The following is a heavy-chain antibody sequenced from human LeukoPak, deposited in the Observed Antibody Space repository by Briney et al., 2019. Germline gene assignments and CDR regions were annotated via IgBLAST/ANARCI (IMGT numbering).Heavy chain of an antibody. Sequence: GGSLRLSCAASGFTFSDYYMSWIRQASGKGLEWVSYISSSGRTIYYADSVKGRFTISRDNAKNSLYLQMNNLRAEDTAVYYCARDRVNSNYYYYYMDVWGKGTTVTVSS. V-gene: IGHV3-11*01. D-gene: IGHD3-10*01. J-gene: IGHJ6*03. CDR1: GFTFSDYY. CDR2: ISSSGRTI. CDR3: ARDRVNSNYYYYYMDV.